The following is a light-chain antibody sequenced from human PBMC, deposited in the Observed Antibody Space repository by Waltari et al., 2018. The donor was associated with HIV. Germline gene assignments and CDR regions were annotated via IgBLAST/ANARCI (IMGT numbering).Light chain of an antibody. CDR2: GAS. J-gene: IGKJ2*03. CDR1: QSVSRN. V-gene: IGKV3-15*01. CDR3: HQYNNWPIYS. Sequence: EIVMTQSPATLSVSPGERATLSCRASQSVSRNLAWYQQKPGQAPRLLIYGASTRATGIPVRFSGNGSGTEFTLTISSLQSEDFVLYYYHQYNNWPIYSFGQGTKLEIK.